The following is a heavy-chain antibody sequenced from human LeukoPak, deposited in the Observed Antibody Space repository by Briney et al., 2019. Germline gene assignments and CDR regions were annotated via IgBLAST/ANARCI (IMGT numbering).Heavy chain of an antibody. CDR3: ARDPVGASYP. CDR2: ISYDGSNK. J-gene: IGHJ5*02. D-gene: IGHD1-26*01. CDR1: GFTFSSYA. Sequence: GGSLRLSCAASGFTFSSYAMHWVRHAPGKGLEWVAVISYDGSNKYYADSVKGRFTISRDNSKNTLYLQMNSLRAEDTALYYCARDPVGASYPWGQGTRVTV. V-gene: IGHV3-30-3*01.